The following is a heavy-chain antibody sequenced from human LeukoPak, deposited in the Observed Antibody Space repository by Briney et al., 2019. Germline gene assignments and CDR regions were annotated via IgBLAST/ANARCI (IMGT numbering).Heavy chain of an antibody. V-gene: IGHV4-59*01. CDR2: IYYSGST. CDR1: GGSISSYY. Sequence: PSETLSLTCTVSGGSISSYYWSWIRQPPGKGLEWIGYIYYSGSTNYNPSLKSRVTISVDTSKNQFSLKLSSVTAADTAVYYCARGIEDSSSWYEGRWFDPWGQGTLVTVSS. J-gene: IGHJ5*02. D-gene: IGHD6-13*01. CDR3: ARGIEDSSSWYEGRWFDP.